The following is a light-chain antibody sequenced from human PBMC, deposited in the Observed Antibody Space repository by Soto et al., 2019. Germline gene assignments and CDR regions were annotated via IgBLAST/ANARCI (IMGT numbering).Light chain of an antibody. CDR1: QSFRVL. J-gene: IGKJ5*01. V-gene: IGKV3-11*01. Sequence: EVVLTQSPVTLSLSPGEIATLSCRASQSFRVLLAWYQQKPGQAPRLLIYDAYNRATGIPPRLSGGGSGTDFTITISSLEPEVSAFYYWRQRHMWPITFGQGTRLEIK. CDR2: DAY. CDR3: RQRHMWPIT.